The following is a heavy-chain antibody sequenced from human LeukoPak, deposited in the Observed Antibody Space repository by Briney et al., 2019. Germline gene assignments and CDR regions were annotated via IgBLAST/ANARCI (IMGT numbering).Heavy chain of an antibody. V-gene: IGHV4-59*01. J-gene: IGHJ1*01. D-gene: IGHD6-13*01. CDR1: GGSISSYY. CDR3: ARGSSSYTRGYFHH. CDR2: IYYSGST. Sequence: PSETLSLTCTVSGGSISSYYWSWIRQPPGKGLEWIGYIYYSGSTNYNPSLKSRVTISVDTSKNQFSLKLSSVTAADTAVYYCARGSSSYTRGYFHHWGQGTLVTVSS.